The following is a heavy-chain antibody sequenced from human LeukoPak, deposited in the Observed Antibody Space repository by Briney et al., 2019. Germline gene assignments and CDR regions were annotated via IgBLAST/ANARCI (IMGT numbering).Heavy chain of an antibody. CDR2: ISAYNGNT. CDR3: ARGFTATGNWYFDL. CDR1: GYTFTSYG. Sequence: ASVKVSCKASGYTFTSYGITWVRQAPGQGLEWMGWISAYNGNTNYAQNLQGRVTMTTDTSASTGYMELRSLRSDDTAVYYCARGFTATGNWYFDLWGRGTLVTVSS. D-gene: IGHD4-17*01. V-gene: IGHV1-18*01. J-gene: IGHJ2*01.